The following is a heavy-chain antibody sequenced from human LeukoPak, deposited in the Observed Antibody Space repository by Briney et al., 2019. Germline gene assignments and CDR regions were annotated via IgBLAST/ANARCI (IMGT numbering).Heavy chain of an antibody. Sequence: PGGSLRLSCAASGFPFSTYSMNWVRQAPGKGLEWVSYISSSGSTIYYADSVKGRFTISRDNAKNSLYLQMNSLRAEDTAVYYCAKDRGGVRDTAMVTRAFDYWGQGTLVTVSS. J-gene: IGHJ4*02. V-gene: IGHV3-48*01. CDR1: GFPFSTYS. CDR3: AKDRGGVRDTAMVTRAFDY. CDR2: ISSSGSTI. D-gene: IGHD5-18*01.